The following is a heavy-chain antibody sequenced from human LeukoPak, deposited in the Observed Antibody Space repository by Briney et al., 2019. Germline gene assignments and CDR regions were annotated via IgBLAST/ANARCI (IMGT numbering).Heavy chain of an antibody. J-gene: IGHJ4*02. D-gene: IGHD1-26*01. V-gene: IGHV1-2*02. CDR1: GYTFTGYY. CDR3: ARVALFHEWELPHY. CDR2: INPNSGGT. Sequence: GASVKVSCKASGYTFTGYYMHWVRQAPGQGLEWMGWINPNSGGTNYAQKFQGRVTMTRDTSISTAYMELSRLRSDDTAVYYCARVALFHEWELPHYWGQGTLSPSPQ.